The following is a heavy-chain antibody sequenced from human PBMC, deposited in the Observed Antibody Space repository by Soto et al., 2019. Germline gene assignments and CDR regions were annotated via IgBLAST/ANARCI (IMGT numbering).Heavy chain of an antibody. CDR2: INAYNGDT. CDR1: GYTFTSYG. Sequence: QVQLVQSGAEVKNPGASVKVSCKASGYTFTSYGIGWVRQAPGQGLEWMGWINAYNGDTNYAQKVQARVTMTTDPTTSTAYMEVRSLRSDETAVYYLAREVAAAGGEYDYWGKGTLVTVSS. J-gene: IGHJ4*02. CDR3: AREVAAAGGEYDY. D-gene: IGHD6-13*01. V-gene: IGHV1-18*01.